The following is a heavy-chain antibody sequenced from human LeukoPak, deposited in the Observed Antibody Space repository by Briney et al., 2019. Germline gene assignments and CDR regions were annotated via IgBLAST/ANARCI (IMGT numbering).Heavy chain of an antibody. Sequence: GGSLRLSCAASGFTFSSYAMSWVRQAPGKGPEWVSGISGSGGSTYYADSVKGRFTISRDNSKNTLYLQMDSLRAEDTAVYYCAKRGANSGYDEWGQGTLVAVSP. CDR3: AKRGANSGYDE. V-gene: IGHV3-23*01. CDR2: ISGSGGST. J-gene: IGHJ4*02. CDR1: GFTFSSYA. D-gene: IGHD5-12*01.